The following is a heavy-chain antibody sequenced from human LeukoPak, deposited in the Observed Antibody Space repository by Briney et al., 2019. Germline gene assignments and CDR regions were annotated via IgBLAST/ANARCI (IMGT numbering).Heavy chain of an antibody. CDR1: EFTFSRYW. J-gene: IGHJ3*02. D-gene: IGHD1/OR15-1a*01. V-gene: IGHV3-74*01. CDR2: INNDGSIT. CDR3: ARGWNTTPRSGFDI. Sequence: GGSLRLSCAASEFTFSRYWMHWVRQAPGKGLVWVSNINNDGSITTYADSVKGRFTISRDDVKNTLFLQMNSLGAEDTALYYCARGWNTTPRSGFDIWGLGTMVTVSS.